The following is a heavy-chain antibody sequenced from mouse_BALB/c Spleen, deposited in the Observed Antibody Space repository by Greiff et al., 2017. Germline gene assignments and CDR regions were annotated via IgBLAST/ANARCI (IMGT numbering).Heavy chain of an antibody. CDR1: GFTFNTYA. Sequence: EVQGVESGGGLVQPKGSLKLSCAASGFTFNTYAMNWVRQAPGKGLEWVARIRSKSNNYATYYADSVKDRFTISRDDSQSMLYLQMNNLKTEDTAMYYCVRQVWFSYYFDYWGQGTTLTVSS. D-gene: IGHD2-10*02. V-gene: IGHV10-1*02. CDR2: IRSKSNNYAT. CDR3: VRQVWFSYYFDY. J-gene: IGHJ2*01.